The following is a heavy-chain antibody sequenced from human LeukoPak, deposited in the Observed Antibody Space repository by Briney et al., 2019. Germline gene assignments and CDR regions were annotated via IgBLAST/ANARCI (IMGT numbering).Heavy chain of an antibody. CDR1: GFTFSSYG. CDR3: AREWIESFYYFDY. J-gene: IGHJ4*02. CDR2: IWYDGSNK. V-gene: IGHV3-33*01. Sequence: GGSLRLSCAASGFTFSSYGMHWVRQAPGKGLEWVAVIWYDGSNKYYADSVKGRLTISRDNSKNTLYLQMNSLRAEDTAVYYCAREWIESFYYFDYWGQGTLVTVSS. D-gene: IGHD2-2*03.